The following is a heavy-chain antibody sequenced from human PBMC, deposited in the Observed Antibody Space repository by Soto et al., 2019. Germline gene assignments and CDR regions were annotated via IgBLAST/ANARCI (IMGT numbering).Heavy chain of an antibody. D-gene: IGHD1-26*01. V-gene: IGHV3-48*03. J-gene: IGHJ2*01. CDR3: ARGGSGSYFWYFDL. CDR2: ISSSSSTL. Sequence: LRLSCADSGFTFSRYEMNWVRQAPGKGLEWVSYISSSSSTLYYADSVKGRFTISRDNAKNSLYLQMNSLRAEDTAVYYCARGGSGSYFWYFDLWGRGTLVTVSS. CDR1: GFTFSRYE.